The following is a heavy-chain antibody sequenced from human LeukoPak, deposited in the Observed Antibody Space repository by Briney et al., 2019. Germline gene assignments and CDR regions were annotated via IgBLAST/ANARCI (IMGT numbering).Heavy chain of an antibody. D-gene: IGHD5-18*01. V-gene: IGHV4-31*03. CDR2: IYYSGST. J-gene: IGHJ4*02. Sequence: SETLSLTCTVSGGSISSGGYYWSWIRQHPGKGLEWIGYIYYSGSTYYSPSLKSRVTISVDTSKNQFSLKLSSVTAADTAVYYCARAGYSYGYFDYWGQGTLVTVSS. CDR1: GGSISSGGYY. CDR3: ARAGYSYGYFDY.